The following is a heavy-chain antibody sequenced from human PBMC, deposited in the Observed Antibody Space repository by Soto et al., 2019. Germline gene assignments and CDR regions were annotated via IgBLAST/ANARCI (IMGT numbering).Heavy chain of an antibody. CDR2: ISYDGSNK. CDR1: GFTFSSYG. V-gene: IGHV3-30*18. J-gene: IGHJ4*02. CDR3: AKLDIAHTAEKDERDDY. Sequence: QVQLVESGGGVVQPGRSLRLSCAASGFTFSSYGMHWVRQAPGKGLEWVAVISYDGSNKYYADSVKGRFTISRDNSKNKLYLQMHSLKAEDTAVYYWAKLDIAHTAEKDERDDYWGQGSLVTVSS. D-gene: IGHD2-15*01.